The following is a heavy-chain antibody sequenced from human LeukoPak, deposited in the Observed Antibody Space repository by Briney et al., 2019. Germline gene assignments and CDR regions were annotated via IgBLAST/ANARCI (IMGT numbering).Heavy chain of an antibody. J-gene: IGHJ3*02. Sequence: PSETLSLTCTVSGGSISSYYWSWIRQPPGKGLEWIGYGYYSWSTNYNPSLKSRVTISVDTSKNQFSLKLSSVTAADTAVYYSARVEWFGELSPFDIWGQGTMVTVSS. CDR2: GYYSWST. CDR3: ARVEWFGELSPFDI. CDR1: GGSISSYY. D-gene: IGHD3-10*01. V-gene: IGHV4-59*01.